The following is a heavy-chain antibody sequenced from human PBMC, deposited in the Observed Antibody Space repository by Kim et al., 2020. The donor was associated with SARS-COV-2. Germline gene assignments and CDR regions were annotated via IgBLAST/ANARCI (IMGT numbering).Heavy chain of an antibody. CDR3: ARAGVEAQPWVAVAANQWYFDL. CDR1: GYTFTSYA. Sequence: ASVKVSCKASGYTFTSYAMNWVRQAPGQGLEWMGWINTNTGNPTYAQGFTGRFVFSLDTSVSTAYLQISSLKAEDTAVYYCARAGVEAQPWVAVAANQWYFDLWCRGTLVTVSS. J-gene: IGHJ2*01. D-gene: IGHD6-19*01. CDR2: INTNTGNP. V-gene: IGHV7-4-1*02.